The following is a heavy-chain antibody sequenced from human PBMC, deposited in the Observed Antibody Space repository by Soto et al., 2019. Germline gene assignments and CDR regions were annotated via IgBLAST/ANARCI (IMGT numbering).Heavy chain of an antibody. Sequence: ASVKVSCKASVYTFTDYYMHWVRQAPGQGLEWMGWINPNSGGTNYAQKFQGRVTMTRDTSISTAYMELSRLRSDDTAVYYCARKLELRGSYYYYYDMDVWGQGTTVTVSS. CDR1: VYTFTDYY. V-gene: IGHV1-2*02. J-gene: IGHJ6*02. D-gene: IGHD1-7*01. CDR3: ARKLELRGSYYYYYDMDV. CDR2: INPNSGGT.